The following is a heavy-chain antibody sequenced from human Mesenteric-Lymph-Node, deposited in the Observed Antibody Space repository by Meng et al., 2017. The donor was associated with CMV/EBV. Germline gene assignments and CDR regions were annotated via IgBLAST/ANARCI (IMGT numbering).Heavy chain of an antibody. J-gene: IGHJ3*02. CDR3: AKCIATCQARAFDR. CDR1: GFTFSSYA. CDR2: ISGNGATR. Sequence: GESLKISCATSGFTFSSYAMSWVRQAPGKGLEWVSAISGNGATRHYADSVKGRFTMSRDNSKNTLYLQMNSLRAEDTAIYYCAKCIATCQARAFDRWGQG. D-gene: IGHD2-21*01. V-gene: IGHV3-23*01.